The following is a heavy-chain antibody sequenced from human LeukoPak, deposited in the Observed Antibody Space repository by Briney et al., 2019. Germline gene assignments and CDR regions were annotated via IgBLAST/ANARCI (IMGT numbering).Heavy chain of an antibody. D-gene: IGHD4-23*01. Sequence: SETLSLTCAVYVGSFSGYYWSWIRQPPGKGLEWIGEINHSGSTNYNPSLKSRVTISVDTSKNQFSLKLSSVTAADTAVYYCARLSNYGGHSGDGYWGQGTLVTVSS. CDR1: VGSFSGYY. CDR2: INHSGST. J-gene: IGHJ4*02. CDR3: ARLSNYGGHSGDGY. V-gene: IGHV4-34*01.